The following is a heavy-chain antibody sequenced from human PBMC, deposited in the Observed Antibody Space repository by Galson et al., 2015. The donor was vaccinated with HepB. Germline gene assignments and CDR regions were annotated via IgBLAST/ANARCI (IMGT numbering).Heavy chain of an antibody. V-gene: IGHV3-64*01. D-gene: IGHD3-22*01. CDR3: ARGRYYDSSDYYQPGVYFDC. Sequence: SLRLSCAASGFSFSSNTMHWVRQAPGKGLEYVSAINSNGGSTYYANSVKGRFTISRDNSKNTLFLQMGSLRADDMAVYYCARGRYYDSSDYYQPGVYFDCWGQGTLVTVSS. CDR2: INSNGGST. J-gene: IGHJ4*02. CDR1: GFSFSSNT.